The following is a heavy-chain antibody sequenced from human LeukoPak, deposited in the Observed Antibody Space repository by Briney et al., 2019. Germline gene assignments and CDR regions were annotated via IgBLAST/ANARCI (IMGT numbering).Heavy chain of an antibody. V-gene: IGHV1-2*02. D-gene: IGHD5-18*01. J-gene: IGHJ4*02. CDR1: AYTFTGYY. CDR2: INPNSGGT. Sequence: ASVKVSCKASAYTFTGYYMHWVRQAPGQGLEWMGWINPNSGGTNYAQKLQGRVTITADESTSTAYMELSSLRSEDTAVYYCARDPQRGYSYGAHFDYWGQGTLVTVSS. CDR3: ARDPQRGYSYGAHFDY.